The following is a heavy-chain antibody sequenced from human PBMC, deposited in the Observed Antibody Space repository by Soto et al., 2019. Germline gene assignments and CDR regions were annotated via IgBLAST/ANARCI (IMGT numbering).Heavy chain of an antibody. Sequence: SETLSLTCTVSGGSISNYYWSWIRQPPGKGLEWIGYIFHSGSPNYNPSLKSRVTMSTDTSKNQFFLKLSSVTAADTAVYYCAGISLRDYDYYGLDVWGQGTTVTVSS. D-gene: IGHD3-10*01. CDR3: AGISLRDYDYYGLDV. V-gene: IGHV4-59*01. CDR1: GGSISNYY. J-gene: IGHJ6*02. CDR2: IFHSGSP.